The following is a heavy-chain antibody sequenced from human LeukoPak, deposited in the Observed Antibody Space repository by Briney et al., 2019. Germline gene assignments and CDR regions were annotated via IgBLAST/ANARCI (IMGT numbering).Heavy chain of an antibody. J-gene: IGHJ5*02. V-gene: IGHV1-18*01. CDR1: GYTFTSYG. CDR3: ARQTHRTADQFDP. Sequence: ASVKVSCKASGYTFTSYGISWVRQAPGQGVEWMGWISGYNGNTNYAQKFQGRVTMTADTSTTTAYMELRSLTSDDTAVYYCARQTHRTADQFDPWGQGTLVTVSS. CDR2: ISGYNGNT. D-gene: IGHD2-2*01.